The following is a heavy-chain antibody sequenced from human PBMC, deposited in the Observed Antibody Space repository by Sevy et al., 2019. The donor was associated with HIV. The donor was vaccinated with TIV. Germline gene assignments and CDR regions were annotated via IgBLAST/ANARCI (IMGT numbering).Heavy chain of an antibody. CDR2: IYTSGCT. CDR3: ARDGTVVPAAILEGNYYYYYGMDV. CDR1: GGSISSYY. D-gene: IGHD2-2*01. Sequence: SETLSLTCTVSGGSISSYYWSWIRQPAGKGLEWIGRIYTSGCTNYNPSLKSRVTMSVDTSKNQFSLKLSSVTAADTAVYYCARDGTVVPAAILEGNYYYYYGMDVWGQGTTVTVSS. V-gene: IGHV4-4*07. J-gene: IGHJ6*02.